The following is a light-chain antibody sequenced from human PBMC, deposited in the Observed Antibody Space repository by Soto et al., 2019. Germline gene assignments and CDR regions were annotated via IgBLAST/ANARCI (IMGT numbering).Light chain of an antibody. CDR1: QGISSA. J-gene: IGKJ3*01. V-gene: IGKV1-13*02. CDR3: QQFNSYLGA. Sequence: AIQLTQSPSSLSASVGDRVTITCRASQGISSALAWYQQKPGKAPKLLIYDASSLESGVPSRFSGSGSGTDFTLTISSQQPEDFATYYCQQFNSYLGAFGPGTKVDIK. CDR2: DAS.